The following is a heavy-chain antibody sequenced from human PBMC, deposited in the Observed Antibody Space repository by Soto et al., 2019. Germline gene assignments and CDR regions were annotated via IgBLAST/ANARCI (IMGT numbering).Heavy chain of an antibody. V-gene: IGHV4-59*12. J-gene: IGHJ4*02. CDR2: IYFSGSA. CDR3: ARDGYSYGYPLDY. D-gene: IGHD5-18*01. Sequence: SETLSLTCTVSGGSITSYYWSWIRQPPGKGLEWIGYIYFSGSANYNPSLKSRVTISVDRSKNQFSLKLGSVTAADTAVYYCARDGYSYGYPLDYWGQGTLVTVSS. CDR1: GGSITSYY.